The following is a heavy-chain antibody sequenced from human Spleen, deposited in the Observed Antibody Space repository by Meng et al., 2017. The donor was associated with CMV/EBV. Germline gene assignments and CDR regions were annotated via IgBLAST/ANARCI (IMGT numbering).Heavy chain of an antibody. J-gene: IGHJ4*02. D-gene: IGHD6-6*01. CDR1: GFTFSSYW. V-gene: IGHV3-74*01. CDR3: AGGLEFSSSSVGY. CDR2: INSDGSST. Sequence: EXQLVEXXXGLVQPGXSLILSXAASGFTFSSYWMHWVRQGPGKGLVWLSRINSDGSSTSYADSVKGRFTISRDSAKNSVYLQMNSLRAEDTAVYYCAGGLEFSSSSVGYWGQGTLVTVSA.